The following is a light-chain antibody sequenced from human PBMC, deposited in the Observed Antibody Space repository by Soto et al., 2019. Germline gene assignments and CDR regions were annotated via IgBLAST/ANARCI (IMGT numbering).Light chain of an antibody. CDR2: GAS. V-gene: IGKV3-20*01. CDR1: QSVSSNY. J-gene: IGKJ3*01. CDR3: QQYSKSPAFT. Sequence: IVLTQSPGTLSLSPGERATLSCRASQSVSSNYLAWYQQKPGQAPRLLIYGASSRATGIPDRFSGTGSGTDFSLTINRLEPEDFAVYYCQQYSKSPAFTFGPGTKVDV.